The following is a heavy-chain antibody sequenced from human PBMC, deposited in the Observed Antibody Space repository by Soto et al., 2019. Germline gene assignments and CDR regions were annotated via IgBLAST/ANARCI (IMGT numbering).Heavy chain of an antibody. D-gene: IGHD4-4*01. V-gene: IGHV3-23*01. CDR1: GFTFSSYA. CDR2: ISGSGDST. J-gene: IGHJ2*01. CDR3: ARRNAGWYLDL. Sequence: EVQLLESGGGLVQPGGSLRLSCAASGFTFSSYAMTWVRQAPGKGLEWVSAISGSGDSTYYAASVRGRFTISRDTSKNTLYLQMNSLRAEDTAVYYWARRNAGWYLDLWCRGTLVTVSS.